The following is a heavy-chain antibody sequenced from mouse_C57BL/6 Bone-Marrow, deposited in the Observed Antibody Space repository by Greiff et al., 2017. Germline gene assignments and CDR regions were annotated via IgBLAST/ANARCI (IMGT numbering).Heavy chain of an antibody. V-gene: IGHV2-2*01. J-gene: IGHJ3*01. CDR3: ARRWYYGSSYWFAY. D-gene: IGHD1-1*01. Sequence: VQLQQSGPGLVQPSQSLSITCTVSGFSLTSYGVHWVRQSPGKGLEWLGVIWSGGSTDYNAAFISRLSISKDNSKSHVFFKMNSLQADDTAIYYCARRWYYGSSYWFAYWGQGTLVTVSA. CDR2: IWSGGST. CDR1: GFSLTSYG.